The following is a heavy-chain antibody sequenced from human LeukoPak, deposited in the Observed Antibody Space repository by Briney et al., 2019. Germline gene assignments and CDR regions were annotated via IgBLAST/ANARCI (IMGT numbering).Heavy chain of an antibody. D-gene: IGHD6-13*01. Sequence: GGSLRLSCAASGFIFTKYWMSWVRQAPGKGLEWVANINGDGSTKFYVDSVKGRFSMSRDNAQNSVFLQLNSLRIEDTAVYYCATSAASAHCDWGQGTLVIVSP. CDR2: INGDGSTK. CDR1: GFIFTKYW. V-gene: IGHV3-7*03. J-gene: IGHJ4*02. CDR3: ATSAASAHCD.